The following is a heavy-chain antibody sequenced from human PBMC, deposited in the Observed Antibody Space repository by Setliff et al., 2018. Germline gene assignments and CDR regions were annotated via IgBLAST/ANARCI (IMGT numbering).Heavy chain of an antibody. D-gene: IGHD5-18*01. CDR2: ISGSAQTT. V-gene: IGHV3-23*01. Sequence: QSGGSLRLSCAASGFTFSSYAITWVRQAPGKGLEWVSMISGSAQTTYYADSVKGRFTISRDNSKNTVYLEMNSLRAEDTAVYYCARGEGGYSYGLPFDYWGQGTLVTVSS. CDR1: GFTFSSYA. J-gene: IGHJ4*02. CDR3: ARGEGGYSYGLPFDY.